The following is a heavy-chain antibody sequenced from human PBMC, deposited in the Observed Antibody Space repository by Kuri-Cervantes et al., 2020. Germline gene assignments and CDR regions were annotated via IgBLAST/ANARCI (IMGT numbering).Heavy chain of an antibody. V-gene: IGHV3-33*01. J-gene: IGHJ6*02. CDR3: ARGHYGLDV. Sequence: GGSLRLSCAASGFTFSSYGMHWVRQAPGKGLEWVAVIWYDGSNKYYADSVKGRFTISRDNAKNSLYLQVNSLRAEDTAVYYCARGHYGLDVWGQGTTVTVSS. CDR1: GFTFSSYG. CDR2: IWYDGSNK.